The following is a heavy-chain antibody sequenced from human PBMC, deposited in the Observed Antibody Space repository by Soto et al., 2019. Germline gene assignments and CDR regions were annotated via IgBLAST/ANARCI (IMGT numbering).Heavy chain of an antibody. D-gene: IGHD6-19*01. CDR2: ISHSGSV. Sequence: QVLLQESGPGLVQPSGTLSLSCAVSGDPISTNYCWGWVRQPPGKGLEWVGDISHSGSVNYNPSLKSRVTISIDKSKNQFSLKLNSVTAADTAVYYCARSFGWYAIDYWGQGILVIVSS. J-gene: IGHJ4*02. CDR1: GDPISTNYC. V-gene: IGHV4-4*02. CDR3: ARSFGWYAIDY.